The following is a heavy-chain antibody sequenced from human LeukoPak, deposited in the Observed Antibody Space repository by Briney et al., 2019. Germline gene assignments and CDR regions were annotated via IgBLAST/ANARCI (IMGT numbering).Heavy chain of an antibody. J-gene: IGHJ3*02. Sequence: SETLSLTCTVSGGSISSYYWSWIRQPAGKGLEWIGRIYTSGSTNYNPSLKSRVTMSVDTSKNQFSLKLSSVTAADTAVYYCARYGDCSSTSCRLAFDIWGQGTMVTVSS. D-gene: IGHD2-2*01. CDR2: IYTSGST. V-gene: IGHV4-4*07. CDR3: ARYGDCSSTSCRLAFDI. CDR1: GGSISSYY.